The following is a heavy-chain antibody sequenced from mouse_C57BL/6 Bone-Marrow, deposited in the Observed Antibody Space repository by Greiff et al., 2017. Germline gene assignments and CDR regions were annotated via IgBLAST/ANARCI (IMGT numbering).Heavy chain of an antibody. CDR2: IHPTSGST. J-gene: IGHJ2*01. CDR1: GYTFTSYW. D-gene: IGHD1-1*01. CDR3: ARGLYYGSTGFDY. V-gene: IGHV1-64*01. Sequence: QVQLQQPGAELVKPGASVKLSCKASGYTFTSYWMHWVKQRPGQGLEWIGMIHPTSGSTNYNEKFKSKATLTVDKSSSTAYMQLSSLTSEDSAVYYCARGLYYGSTGFDYWGQGTTLTVSS.